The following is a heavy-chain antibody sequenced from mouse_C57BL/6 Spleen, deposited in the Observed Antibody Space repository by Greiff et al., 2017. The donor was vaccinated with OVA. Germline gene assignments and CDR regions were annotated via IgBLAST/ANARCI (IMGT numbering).Heavy chain of an antibody. CDR2: ISDGGSYT. D-gene: IGHD2-4*01. J-gene: IGHJ3*01. Sequence: DVKLVESGGGLVKPGGSLKLSCAASGFTFSSYAMSWVRQTPEKRLEWVATISDGGSYTYYPDNVKGRFTISRDNAKNNLYLQMSHLKSEDTAMYYCARASYDYEGWFAYWGQGTLVTVSA. CDR1: GFTFSSYA. CDR3: ARASYDYEGWFAY. V-gene: IGHV5-4*03.